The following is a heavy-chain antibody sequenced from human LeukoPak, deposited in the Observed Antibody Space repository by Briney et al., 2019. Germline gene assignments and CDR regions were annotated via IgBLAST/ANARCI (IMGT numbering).Heavy chain of an antibody. D-gene: IGHD5-24*01. V-gene: IGHV3-23*01. J-gene: IGHJ4*02. CDR3: ARTPSRDGYSHIDF. CDR1: GISLSNYA. CDR2: LSDSGAST. Sequence: GGSLRLSCVVSGISLSNYAMTWVRQAPGKGLEWVSTLSDSGASTYYADSVKGRFTISRDNSRNTMYLQMDSLRDDDTGVYFCARTPSRDGYSHIDFWGQGALVTVSS.